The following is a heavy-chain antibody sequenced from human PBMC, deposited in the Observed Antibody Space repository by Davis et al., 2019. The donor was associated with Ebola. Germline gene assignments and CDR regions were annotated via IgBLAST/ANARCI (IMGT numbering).Heavy chain of an antibody. V-gene: IGHV3-48*01. CDR1: GFTFSSYS. CDR3: ARAGVTYYYDSSGYYSRLNAFDI. J-gene: IGHJ3*02. D-gene: IGHD3-22*01. CDR2: ISSSSSTI. Sequence: GGSLRLSCAASGFTFSSYSMNWVRQAPGKGLEWVSYISSSSSTIYYADSVKGRFTISRDNSKNTLYLQMNSLRAEDTAVYYCARAGVTYYYDSSGYYSRLNAFDIWGQGTMVTVSS.